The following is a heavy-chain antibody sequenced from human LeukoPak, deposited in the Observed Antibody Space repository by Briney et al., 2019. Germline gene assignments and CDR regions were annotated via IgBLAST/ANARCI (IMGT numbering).Heavy chain of an antibody. CDR3: AKSPVVVTAIGVSWFDP. CDR2: ISGSGGST. V-gene: IGHV3-23*01. Sequence: GRSLRLSCAASGFTFRSYGMHWVRQAPGKGLEWVSAISGSGGSTYYADSVKGRFTISRDNSKNTLYLQMRSLRAEDTAVYYCAKSPVVVTAIGVSWFDPWGQGTLVTVSS. D-gene: IGHD2-21*02. CDR1: GFTFRSYG. J-gene: IGHJ5*02.